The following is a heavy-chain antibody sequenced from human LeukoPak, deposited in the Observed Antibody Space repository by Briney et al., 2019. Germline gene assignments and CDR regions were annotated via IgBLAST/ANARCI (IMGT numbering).Heavy chain of an antibody. Sequence: ASVKVSCKASGYTFTSYYMHWVRQAPGQGPEWMGIINPSGGSTSYAQKFQGRVTMTRDTSTSTVYMELSSLRSEDTAVYYCARSRTPVRAYCGGDCYADAFDIWGQGTMVTVSS. V-gene: IGHV1-46*01. D-gene: IGHD2-21*02. CDR1: GYTFTSYY. J-gene: IGHJ3*02. CDR2: INPSGGST. CDR3: ARSRTPVRAYCGGDCYADAFDI.